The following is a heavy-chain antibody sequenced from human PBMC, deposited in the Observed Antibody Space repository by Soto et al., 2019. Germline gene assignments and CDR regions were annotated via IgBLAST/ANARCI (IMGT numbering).Heavy chain of an antibody. CDR1: VNIFGNSW. CDR3: ASPHTVRGVIGGMDV. V-gene: IGHV5-51*01. J-gene: IGHJ6*02. CDR2: IYPVDSET. D-gene: IGHD3-10*01. Sequence: PGESLKISCKGSVNIFGNSWIAWVRQMPGKGLEWMGIIYPVDSETRYSPSFQGQVTFSADKSINTAYLEWNSLKASDTAIYYCASPHTVRGVIGGMDVWGQGTTVTVSS.